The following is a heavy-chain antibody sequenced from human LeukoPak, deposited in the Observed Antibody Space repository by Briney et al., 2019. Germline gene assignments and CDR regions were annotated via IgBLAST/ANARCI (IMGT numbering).Heavy chain of an antibody. Sequence: GGALRLSCATSGFIFSNYAVNWVRQAPGKGLEWVSSISSSSSYIYYADSVKGRFTISRDNAKNSLYLQMNSLRAEDTAVYYCARDPGGYNGYWGQGTLVTVSS. D-gene: IGHD5-24*01. CDR1: GFIFSNYA. V-gene: IGHV3-21*01. CDR2: ISSSSSYI. CDR3: ARDPGGYNGY. J-gene: IGHJ4*02.